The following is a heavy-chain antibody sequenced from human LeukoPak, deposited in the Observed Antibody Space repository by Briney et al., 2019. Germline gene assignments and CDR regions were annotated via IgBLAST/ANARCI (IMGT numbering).Heavy chain of an antibody. CDR1: GFTFSDYY. CDR2: ISSSGSTI. CDR3: ARQLLDCGGDCYVVGNWFDP. D-gene: IGHD2-21*02. J-gene: IGHJ5*02. V-gene: IGHV3-11*01. Sequence: GRSLRLSCAASGFTFSDYYMSWIRQAPGQGLEWVSYISSSGSTIYYADSVKGRFTISRDNAKNSLYLQMNSLRAEDTAVYYCARQLLDCGGDCYVVGNWFDPWGQGTLVTVSS.